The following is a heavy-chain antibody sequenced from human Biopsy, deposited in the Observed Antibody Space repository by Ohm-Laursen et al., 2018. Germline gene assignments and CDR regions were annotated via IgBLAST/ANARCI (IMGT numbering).Heavy chain of an antibody. Sequence: KASPKVSGGTLSNYAISCVPGAPGQGLEGMGGIITIFGTANYAQKFQGRVTITADESTSIAYMELSSLRSDDTALYYWAGDAVGGWSYRFFYWGQGALVTVSS. CDR3: AGDAVGGWSYRFFY. V-gene: IGHV1-69*01. J-gene: IGHJ4*02. CDR1: GGTLSNYA. D-gene: IGHD1-26*01. CDR2: IITIFGTA.